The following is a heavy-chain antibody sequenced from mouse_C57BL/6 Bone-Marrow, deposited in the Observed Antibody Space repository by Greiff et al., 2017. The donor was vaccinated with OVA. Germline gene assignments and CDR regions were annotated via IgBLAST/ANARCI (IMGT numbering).Heavy chain of an antibody. Sequence: QVQLQQSGAELVRPGASVTLSCKASGYTFTDYEMHWVKQTPVHGLEWIGAIDPETGGTAYNQKFKGKAILTADKSSSTAYMELRSLTSEDSAVYYCTEGGLITTPLYAMDYWGQGTSVTVSS. D-gene: IGHD1-1*01. CDR2: IDPETGGT. V-gene: IGHV1-15*01. CDR1: GYTFTDYE. CDR3: TEGGLITTPLYAMDY. J-gene: IGHJ4*01.